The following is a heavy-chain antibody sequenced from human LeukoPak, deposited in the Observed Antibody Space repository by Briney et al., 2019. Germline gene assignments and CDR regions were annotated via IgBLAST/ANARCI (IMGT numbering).Heavy chain of an antibody. D-gene: IGHD2-21*01. J-gene: IGHJ5*01. CDR1: GASISTYF. Sequence: SSATLSLTCTVSGASISTYFWSWIRQPAGKRMKWIGRVYASATTYYNPSLRSRVTLSIDTSKNQFSLSLNSVTAADTAVYYCAKTHCGGGSCDKFDSWGQGILVTVSS. CDR2: VYASATT. CDR3: AKTHCGGGSCDKFDS. V-gene: IGHV4-4*07.